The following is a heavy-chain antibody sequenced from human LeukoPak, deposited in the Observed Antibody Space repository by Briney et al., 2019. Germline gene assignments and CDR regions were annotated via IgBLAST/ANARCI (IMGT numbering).Heavy chain of an antibody. V-gene: IGHV4-34*01. Sequence: KPSETLSLTCAVYGGSFSGYYWSWIRQPPGKGLEWIGEINHSGSTNYNPSLKSRVTISVDTSKNQFSLKLSSVTAADTAVYYCARAGYCSGGSCYMMGAFDIWGQGTMVTVSS. CDR1: GGSFSGYY. J-gene: IGHJ3*02. CDR3: ARAGYCSGGSCYMMGAFDI. CDR2: INHSGST. D-gene: IGHD2-15*01.